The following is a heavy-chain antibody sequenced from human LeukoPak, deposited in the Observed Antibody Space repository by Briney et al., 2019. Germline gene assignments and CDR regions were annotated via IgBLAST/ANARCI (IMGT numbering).Heavy chain of an antibody. CDR1: GGSISSSNW. D-gene: IGHD3-10*01. J-gene: IGHJ6*02. Sequence: SGTLSLTCAVSGGSISSSNWWSWVRPPPGKGLEWIGEIYHSGSTNYNPSLKSRVTISVDTSKNQFSLKLSSVTAADTAVYYCARRWGSGSHYSNYYGMDVWGQGTTVTVSS. CDR3: ARRWGSGSHYSNYYGMDV. V-gene: IGHV4-4*02. CDR2: IYHSGST.